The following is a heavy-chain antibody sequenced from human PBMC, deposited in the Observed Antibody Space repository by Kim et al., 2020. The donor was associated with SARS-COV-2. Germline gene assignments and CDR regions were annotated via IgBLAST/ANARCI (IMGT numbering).Heavy chain of an antibody. D-gene: IGHD6-13*01. V-gene: IGHV3-23*01. CDR2: ISGRGSDT. CDR3: AKERQQLTRYYYFYGMDV. J-gene: IGHJ6*02. CDR1: GFSFSSYG. Sequence: GGSLRLSCAASGFSFSSYGMSWVRQGPGKGLEWVSSISGRGSDTHYADSVKGRFTISRDNSKSTLYLQMNSLRADDTAIYFCAKERQQLTRYYYFYGMDVWGQGTTVTVSS.